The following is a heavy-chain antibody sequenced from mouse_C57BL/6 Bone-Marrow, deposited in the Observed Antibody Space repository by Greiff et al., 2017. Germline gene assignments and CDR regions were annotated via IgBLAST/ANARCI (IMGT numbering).Heavy chain of an antibody. CDR1: GFTFSSYA. CDR3: ARDGNFYWYFDV. D-gene: IGHD2-1*01. J-gene: IGHJ1*03. V-gene: IGHV5-4*01. Sequence: DVTLQESGGGLVKPGGSLKLSCAASGFTFSSYAMSWVRQTPEKRLEWVATISDGGSYTYYPDNVKGRFTISRDNAKNNLYLQMSHLKSEDTAMYYCARDGNFYWYFDVWGTGTTVTVSS. CDR2: ISDGGSYT.